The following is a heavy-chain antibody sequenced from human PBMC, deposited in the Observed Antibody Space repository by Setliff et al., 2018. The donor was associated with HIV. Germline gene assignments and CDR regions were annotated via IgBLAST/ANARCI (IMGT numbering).Heavy chain of an antibody. Sequence: LSLTCSVSGDSITSTTWWTWVRQPPGKGLEWIGEIYHSGSTNYSPSLNSRVTISLAKSKNQFSLKLTSVNAADTAVYYCARGDGEASFDIWGRGTMVTVSS. CDR1: GDSITSTTW. V-gene: IGHV4-4*02. J-gene: IGHJ3*02. CDR2: IYHSGST. CDR3: ARGDGEASFDI. D-gene: IGHD3-10*01.